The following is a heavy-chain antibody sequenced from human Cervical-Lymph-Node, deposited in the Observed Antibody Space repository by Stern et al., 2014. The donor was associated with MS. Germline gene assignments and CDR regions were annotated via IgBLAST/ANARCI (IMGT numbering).Heavy chain of an antibody. CDR1: GYTFTSYD. Sequence: VQLVESGAEVKKPGASVKVSCKTSGYTFTSYDINWVRQATGQGLECLGWMNPDSGNTGYAQTFQGRVTMTRDISTSTAYMELRNLRSEDTAVYYCTRTAVRGVPGMDVWGQGTTVTVSS. CDR2: MNPDSGNT. J-gene: IGHJ6*02. CDR3: TRTAVRGVPGMDV. V-gene: IGHV1-8*01. D-gene: IGHD3-10*01.